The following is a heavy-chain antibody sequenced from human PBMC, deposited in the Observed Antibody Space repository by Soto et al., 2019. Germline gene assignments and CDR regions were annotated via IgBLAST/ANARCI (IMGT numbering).Heavy chain of an antibody. CDR3: ARGRTAALIETRLFRVLFDL. CDR2: ISRSGST. J-gene: IGHJ4*01. V-gene: IGHV4-34*01. CDR1: GGSLGGFH. Sequence: QVQLQQWGAGLLKPSETLSLTCAVSGGSLGGFHWSWIRQPPGKGLEWIGEISRSGSTNYDPSLKSRVTVSMDTSRNQVSLNLSSLTDADTAVYYCARGRTAALIETRLFRVLFDLWGHGNLVIVSS. D-gene: IGHD3-10*01.